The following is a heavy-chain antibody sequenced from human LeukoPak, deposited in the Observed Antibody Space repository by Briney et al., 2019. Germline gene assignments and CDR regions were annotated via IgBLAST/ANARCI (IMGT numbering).Heavy chain of an antibody. Sequence: ASVKVSCKAYGYTFSDYGVSWMRQAPGQGLEWMGWISAKNGNTNYAQKLQGRVTMTTDTSTSTAYMELRSLRSDDTAVYYCARDLSDPIAAAGILFDYWGQGTLVTVSS. V-gene: IGHV1-18*01. CDR3: ARDLSDPIAAAGILFDY. CDR1: GYTFSDYG. J-gene: IGHJ4*02. D-gene: IGHD6-13*01. CDR2: ISAKNGNT.